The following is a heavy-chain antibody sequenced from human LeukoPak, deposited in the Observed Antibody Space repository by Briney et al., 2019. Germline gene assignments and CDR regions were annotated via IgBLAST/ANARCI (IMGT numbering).Heavy chain of an antibody. CDR2: INHSGST. D-gene: IGHD6-19*01. J-gene: IGHJ2*01. Sequence: SETLSLTCAVYGGSFSGYYWSWIRQPPGKGLEWIGEINHSGSTNYNPSLKSRVTISVDTSKNQFSLKLSSVTAADTAVYYCARRSAVAGYWYFDLWGRGTLVNVSS. CDR3: ARRSAVAGYWYFDL. CDR1: GGSFSGYY. V-gene: IGHV4-34*01.